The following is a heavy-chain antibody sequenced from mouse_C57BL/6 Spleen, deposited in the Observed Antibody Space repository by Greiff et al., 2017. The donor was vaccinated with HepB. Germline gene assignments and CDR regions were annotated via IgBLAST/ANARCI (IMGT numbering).Heavy chain of an antibody. J-gene: IGHJ3*01. V-gene: IGHV14-2*01. CDR3: ASLYGSSSWFAY. CDR2: IDPEDGET. Sequence: EVQLQESGAELVKPGASVKLSCTASGFNIKDYYMHWVKQRTEQGLEWIGRIDPEDGETKYAPKFQGKATITADTSSNTAYLQLGSLTSEDTAVYYCASLYGSSSWFAYWGQGTLVTVSA. CDR1: GFNIKDYY. D-gene: IGHD1-1*01.